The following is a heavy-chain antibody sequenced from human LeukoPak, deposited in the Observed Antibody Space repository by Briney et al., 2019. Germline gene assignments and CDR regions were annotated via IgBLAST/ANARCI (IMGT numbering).Heavy chain of an antibody. CDR3: TRRTGLAY. V-gene: IGHV4-34*01. CDR1: GGSFSGYY. CDR2: IYYSGST. D-gene: IGHD1-1*01. Sequence: SETLSLTCAVYGGSFSGYYWSWIRQPPGKGLEWIGSIYYSGSTYYNPSLKSRVTISVDTSKNQFSLKLNSVTAADTAVYYCTRRTGLAYWGQGTRVTVSS. J-gene: IGHJ4*02.